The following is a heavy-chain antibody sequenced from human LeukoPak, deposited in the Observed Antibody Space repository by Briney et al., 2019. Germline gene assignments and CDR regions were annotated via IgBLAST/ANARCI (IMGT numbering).Heavy chain of an antibody. CDR2: ISASGGST. V-gene: IGHV3-23*01. D-gene: IGHD3-16*01. CDR1: GFTFSSYA. J-gene: IGHJ4*02. Sequence: GGSLRLSCAASGFTFSSYAMSWVRQAPGKGLEWVSGISASGGSTYYADPVKGRFTISRDNSKNTLYLQMNSLKADDTAIYFRAKQYVDLDYWGQGTLVTVSS. CDR3: AKQYVDLDY.